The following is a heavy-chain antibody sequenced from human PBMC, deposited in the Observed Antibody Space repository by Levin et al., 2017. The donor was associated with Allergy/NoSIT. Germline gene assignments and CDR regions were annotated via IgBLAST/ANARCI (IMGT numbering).Heavy chain of an antibody. CDR1: GFTFSSYG. CDR2: ISYDGSNK. D-gene: IGHD6-6*01. Sequence: GESLKISCAASGFTFSSYGMHWVRQAPGKGLEWVAVISYDGSNKYYADSVKGRFTISRDNSKNTLYLQMNSLRAEDTAVYYCAKQLAARPEYFQHWGQGTLVTVSS. V-gene: IGHV3-30*18. J-gene: IGHJ1*01. CDR3: AKQLAARPEYFQH.